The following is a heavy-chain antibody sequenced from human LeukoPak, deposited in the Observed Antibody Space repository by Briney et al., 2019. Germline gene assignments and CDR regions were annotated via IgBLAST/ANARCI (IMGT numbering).Heavy chain of an antibody. D-gene: IGHD3-10*01. J-gene: IGHJ6*03. CDR2: IYTSGST. CDR3: ARHFYRSGSYYSSGYYYSYYMDV. CDR1: GVSISSYR. Sequence: SETLSLTCTFSGVSISSYRWSWIRQPPGNGLDWIEYIYTSGSTNYNPSLKTRHTISVDTHKNQFSLTLRSVTAADTAVYYCARHFYRSGSYYSSGYYYSYYMDVWGKGTTVTVSS. V-gene: IGHV4-4*09.